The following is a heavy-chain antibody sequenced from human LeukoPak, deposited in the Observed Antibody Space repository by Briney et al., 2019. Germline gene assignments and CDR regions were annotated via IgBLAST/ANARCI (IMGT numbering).Heavy chain of an antibody. CDR3: VAAAGTWLRDFGWFDP. CDR2: IYHSGST. J-gene: IGHJ5*02. CDR1: GYSISSGYY. D-gene: IGHD6-13*01. V-gene: IGHV4-38-2*02. Sequence: PSETLSLTCTVSGYSISSGYYWGWIRPPPGKGLEWIGIIYHSGSTYYNPSLKSRVTISVDTSKNQFSLKLSSVTAADTAVYYCVAAAGTWLRDFGWFDPWGQGTLVTVSS.